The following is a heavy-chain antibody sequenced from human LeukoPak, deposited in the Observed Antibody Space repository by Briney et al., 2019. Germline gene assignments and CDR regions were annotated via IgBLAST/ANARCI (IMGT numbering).Heavy chain of an antibody. CDR3: VRDLIGLDY. J-gene: IGHJ4*02. V-gene: IGHV4-59*01. D-gene: IGHD3-16*01. CDR1: GGSISSYY. CDR2: IYYSGST. Sequence: SETLSLTCTVSGGSISSYYWSWIRQPPGKGLEWIGYIYYSGSTNYNPSLKSRVTISVDTSKNQFSLKLSSVTAADTAVYYCVRDLIGLDYWGQGTLVTVSS.